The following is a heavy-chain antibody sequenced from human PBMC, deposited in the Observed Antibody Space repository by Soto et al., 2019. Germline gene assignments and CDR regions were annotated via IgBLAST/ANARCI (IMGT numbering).Heavy chain of an antibody. D-gene: IGHD3-3*01. J-gene: IGHJ6*02. Sequence: QVQLQESGPGLVKPSQTLSLTCTVSGGSISSGGYYWSWIRQHPGKGLEWIGYSYYSGSTYYNPSLKSRVTISVDTSKNKFSLKLSYVTAADTAVYYCSRAFDFWSGYPRAPYYGMDVWGQGTTVTVSS. V-gene: IGHV4-31*03. CDR3: SRAFDFWSGYPRAPYYGMDV. CDR2: SYYSGST. CDR1: GGSISSGGYY.